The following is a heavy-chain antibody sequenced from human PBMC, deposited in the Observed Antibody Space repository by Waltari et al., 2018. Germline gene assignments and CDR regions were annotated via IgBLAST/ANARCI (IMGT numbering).Heavy chain of an antibody. J-gene: IGHJ3*02. CDR2: INQSGSN. Sequence: QVQLQQWGAGLLKPSETLSLTCAVYGGSFRGYYWSWIRQPPGKGLEWIGEINQSGSNNYNPSLKSRVTISVDTSKNQFSLKLSSVTAADTAVYYCARDVAVAGNAFDIWGQGTMVTVSS. V-gene: IGHV4-34*01. CDR3: ARDVAVAGNAFDI. D-gene: IGHD6-19*01. CDR1: GGSFRGYY.